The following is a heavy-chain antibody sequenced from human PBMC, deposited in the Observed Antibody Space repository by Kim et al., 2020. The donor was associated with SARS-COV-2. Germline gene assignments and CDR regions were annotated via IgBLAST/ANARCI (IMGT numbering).Heavy chain of an antibody. CDR2: YSGST. J-gene: IGHJ3*02. CDR1: GGSISSYY. D-gene: IGHD5-18*01. CDR3: ARHLVDTAVAWALDI. Sequence: ETLSLTCSVSGGSISSYYWSWIRQPPGKGLEWIGYYSGSTKYNPSLKSRLTILVDTSKNEFSLMLSSVTAADTAVYFCARHLVDTAVAWALDIWGHGT. V-gene: IGHV4-59*08.